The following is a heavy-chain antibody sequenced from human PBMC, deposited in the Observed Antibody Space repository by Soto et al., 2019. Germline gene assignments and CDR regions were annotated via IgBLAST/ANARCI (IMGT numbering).Heavy chain of an antibody. J-gene: IGHJ5*02. CDR3: ARVLTGSWNWFDP. CDR1: GFTFSSYW. D-gene: IGHD6-13*01. V-gene: IGHV3-74*01. CDR2: INSDGSRT. Sequence: EVQLVESGGGLVQPGESLRLSCAASGFTFSSYWMHWVRQAPGKGLVWVSRINSDGSRTNYADSVKGRFTVSRVNAKNTQYLQMNSLRAEDTAVYYCARVLTGSWNWFDPWGQGTLVTVSS.